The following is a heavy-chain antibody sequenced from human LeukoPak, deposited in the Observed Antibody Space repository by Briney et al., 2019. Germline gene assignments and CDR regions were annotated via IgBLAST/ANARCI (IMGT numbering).Heavy chain of an antibody. CDR3: ARYCSSTSCYMGRAFDI. CDR1: GGSISSYY. CDR2: IYTSGST. V-gene: IGHV4-4*07. D-gene: IGHD2-2*02. J-gene: IGHJ3*02. Sequence: SETLSLTCTVPGGSISSYYWSWLRQPAGKGLEWVGRIYTSGSTNYNPSLKSRVTMSVDTSKNQFSLKLSSVTAADTAVYYCARYCSSTSCYMGRAFDIWGQGTMVTVSS.